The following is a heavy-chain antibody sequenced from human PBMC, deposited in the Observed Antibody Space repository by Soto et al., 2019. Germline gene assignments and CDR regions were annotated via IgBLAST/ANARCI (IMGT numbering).Heavy chain of an antibody. CDR2: ISGSGGSK. CDR1: GFTFSSYA. V-gene: IGHV3-23*01. J-gene: IGHJ5*02. D-gene: IGHD4-17*01. Sequence: GGSLRLSCAASGFTFSSYAMSWVRQAPGKGLEWVSAISGSGGSKYYADSVKGRFTISRDNSKNTLYLQMNSLRAEDTAVYYCAKDRVDYGEYVWWFDPWGQGTLVTVAS. CDR3: AKDRVDYGEYVWWFDP.